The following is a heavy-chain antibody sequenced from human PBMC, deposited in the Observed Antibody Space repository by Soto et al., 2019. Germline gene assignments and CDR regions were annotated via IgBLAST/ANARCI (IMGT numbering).Heavy chain of an antibody. V-gene: IGHV3-21*01. CDR1: GFTFSTYS. J-gene: IGHJ6*02. Sequence: GGSLRLSCVGSGFTFSTYSINWVRQAPGKGLEWVSSISSRSDIYYADSVKGRFTISRDNAENSVSLQMNSLRAEDTAVYYCAREYTAWPLAYGLDVWGQGTTVTVSS. CDR2: ISSRSDI. D-gene: IGHD2-2*02. CDR3: AREYTAWPLAYGLDV.